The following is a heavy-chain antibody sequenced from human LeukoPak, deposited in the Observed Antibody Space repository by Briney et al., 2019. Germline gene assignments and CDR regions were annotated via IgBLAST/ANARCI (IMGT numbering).Heavy chain of an antibody. CDR1: GYTFIDYY. CDR3: ARCFGGSCYLDY. V-gene: IGHV1-69-2*01. Sequence: ASVKVSCKASGYTFIDYYIHWVQQAPGKGLEWVGRVDPEDGETIYAEKFQGRVTMTTDTSTSTAYMELRSLRSDDTAVYYCARCFGGSCYLDYWGQGTLVTVSS. J-gene: IGHJ4*02. D-gene: IGHD2-15*01. CDR2: VDPEDGET.